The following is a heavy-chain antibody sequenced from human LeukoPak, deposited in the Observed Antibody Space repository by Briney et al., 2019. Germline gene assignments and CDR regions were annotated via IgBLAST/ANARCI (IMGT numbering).Heavy chain of an antibody. CDR1: GFTFSSYA. Sequence: GGSLRLSCAASGFTFSSYAMSWVRQAPVKGLEWVSAISGIGGSTYYADSVKGRFTISRDNSKNTLYLQMNSLRAEDTAVYYCAPTPPWWAVTRDYWGQGTLVTVSS. CDR3: APTPPWWAVTRDY. CDR2: ISGIGGST. D-gene: IGHD4-17*01. V-gene: IGHV3-23*01. J-gene: IGHJ4*02.